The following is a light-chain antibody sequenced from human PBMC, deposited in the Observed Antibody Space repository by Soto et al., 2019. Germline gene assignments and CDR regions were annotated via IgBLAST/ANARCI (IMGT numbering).Light chain of an antibody. V-gene: IGLV1-40*01. J-gene: IGLJ1*01. Sequence: QSALTQPPSVSGAPGQRVTISCTGSSSNIGAGYDVHWYQQLPGTAPKVLIYGNSNRPSGVPDRFSGSKSGTSASLAITGLQAEDEAEYYCQSYDSSLSGYVFGTGNEVTVL. CDR2: GNS. CDR3: QSYDSSLSGYV. CDR1: SSNIGAGYD.